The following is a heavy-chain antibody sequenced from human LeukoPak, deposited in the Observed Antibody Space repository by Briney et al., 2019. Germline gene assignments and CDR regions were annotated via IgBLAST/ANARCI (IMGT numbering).Heavy chain of an antibody. V-gene: IGHV1-8*02. CDR1: GYTFTGYY. CDR3: AREGLRSIAARRGTRDYMDV. J-gene: IGHJ6*03. Sequence: ASVKVSCKASGYTFTGYYMHWVRQAPGQGLEWMGWMNPNSGNTGYAQKFQGRVTMTRNTSISTAYMELSSLRSEDTAVYYCAREGLRSIAARRGTRDYMDVWGKGTTVIVSS. D-gene: IGHD6-6*01. CDR2: MNPNSGNT.